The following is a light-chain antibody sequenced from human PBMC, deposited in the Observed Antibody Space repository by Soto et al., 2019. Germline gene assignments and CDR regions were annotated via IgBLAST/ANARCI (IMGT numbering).Light chain of an antibody. CDR3: QKYDSAPYT. J-gene: IGKJ2*01. V-gene: IGKV1-27*01. Sequence: DIQMTQSPSSLSASVGARVTITCRASQGISNFLAWYQQKPGKVPKLLIYAASTLQSGVPSRFSGSGPGTDFTPTISRLQPEDVATYYCQKYDSAPYTFGQGTKLEIK. CDR1: QGISNF. CDR2: AAS.